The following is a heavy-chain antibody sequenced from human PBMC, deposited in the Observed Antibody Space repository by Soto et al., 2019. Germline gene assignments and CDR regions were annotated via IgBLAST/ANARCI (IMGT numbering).Heavy chain of an antibody. CDR2: IYYSGST. V-gene: IGHV4-39*01. CDR1: GVSIISSSYY. Sequence: TSETLSLTCTVSGVSIISSSYYWVLIRQPPGKGLEWIGSIYYSGSTYYNPSLKSRVTISVDTSKNQFSLKLSSVTAADTAVYYCARHTDYYGSGSYEGEGYYYMDVWGKGTTVTVSS. J-gene: IGHJ6*03. D-gene: IGHD3-10*01. CDR3: ARHTDYYGSGSYEGEGYYYMDV.